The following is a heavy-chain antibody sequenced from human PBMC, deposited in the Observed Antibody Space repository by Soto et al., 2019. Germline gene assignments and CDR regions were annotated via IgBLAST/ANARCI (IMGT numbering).Heavy chain of an antibody. J-gene: IGHJ6*03. V-gene: IGHV3-15*07. CDR2: IKNKNDGGTT. CDR3: ARDLQGGYDPYYYYYMDV. CDR1: GFTFNNAY. D-gene: IGHD5-12*01. Sequence: SGGSLRLSCAASGFTFNNAYMNWVRQAPGKGLEWVGRIKNKNDGGTTDYAAPVKGRFTISRDDSKTTLYLQMNSLRAEDTAVYYCARDLQGGYDPYYYYYMDVWGKGTTVTVSS.